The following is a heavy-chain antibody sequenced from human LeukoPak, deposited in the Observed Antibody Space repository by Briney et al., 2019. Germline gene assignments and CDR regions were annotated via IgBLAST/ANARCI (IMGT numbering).Heavy chain of an antibody. V-gene: IGHV3-23*01. D-gene: IGHD4-17*01. CDR3: AKHQQIYGDSLMDV. J-gene: IGHJ6*02. Sequence: GGSLRLSCAASGFTFSSYAMSWVRQAPGKGLEWVSTISGSGGRTYFTDSVKGRFTISRDNSKNTLYLQMNSLGAEDTAVYYCAKHQQIYGDSLMDVWGQGTTVTVSS. CDR1: GFTFSSYA. CDR2: ISGSGGRT.